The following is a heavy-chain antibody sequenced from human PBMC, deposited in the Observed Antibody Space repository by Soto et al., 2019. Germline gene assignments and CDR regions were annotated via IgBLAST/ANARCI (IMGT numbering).Heavy chain of an antibody. CDR2: IYWNDDE. Sequence: QITLKESGPTLVKPTQTLTLTCTFSGFSLSTTGVAVGWIRQPPGKALEWLALIYWNDDERYSPSLKSRLTITKDTSKNQVVLTMTNMDPVDTAIYYWAHGIWSGYYKLFDYWGQGTLVTVSS. CDR3: AHGIWSGYYKLFDY. CDR1: GFSLSTTGVA. J-gene: IGHJ4*02. D-gene: IGHD3-3*01. V-gene: IGHV2-5*01.